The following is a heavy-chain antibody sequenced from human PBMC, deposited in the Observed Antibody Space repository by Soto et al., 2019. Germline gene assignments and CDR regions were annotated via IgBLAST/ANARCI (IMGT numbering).Heavy chain of an antibody. Sequence: PGGSLRLSCAASGFTFGNYWMTWVRQAPGKGLEWVANIKGDGSAKSYLDSVRGRFTVSRDNAENSLFLQMNILRAEDTALYYCARDVFPGSSGYYLDAFDIWGQGTIVTVSS. CDR1: GFTFGNYW. J-gene: IGHJ3*02. V-gene: IGHV3-7*05. CDR3: ARDVFPGSSGYYLDAFDI. D-gene: IGHD6-25*01. CDR2: IKGDGSAK.